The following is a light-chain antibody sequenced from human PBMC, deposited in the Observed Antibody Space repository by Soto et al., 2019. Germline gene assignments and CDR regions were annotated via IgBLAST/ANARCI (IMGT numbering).Light chain of an antibody. CDR2: GAS. Sequence: IVLTQSPGTLSLSPGERATLSCRASQSVSSNYVAWYQQKPGQAPRLLIYGASSRATAIPDRFSGSGSGTDFTLAISRLEPEDFAVYYCQQYGSSPQTFGQGTKVDI. CDR3: QQYGSSPQT. V-gene: IGKV3-20*01. J-gene: IGKJ1*01. CDR1: QSVSSNY.